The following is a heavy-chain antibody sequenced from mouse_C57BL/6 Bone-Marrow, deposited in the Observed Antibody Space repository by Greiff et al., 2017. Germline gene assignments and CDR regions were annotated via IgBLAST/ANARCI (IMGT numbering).Heavy chain of an antibody. Sequence: VQLQQSGPELVKPGASVKISCKASGYTFTDYYMNWVKQSHGKSLEWIGDINPNNGGTSYNQKFKGKATLTVDKSSSTAYMELRSLTSEDSSVYDCARSSDYGSIYDFDYWGQGTTLTVSS. CDR3: ARSSDYGSIYDFDY. CDR2: INPNNGGT. D-gene: IGHD1-1*01. CDR1: GYTFTDYY. J-gene: IGHJ2*01. V-gene: IGHV1-26*01.